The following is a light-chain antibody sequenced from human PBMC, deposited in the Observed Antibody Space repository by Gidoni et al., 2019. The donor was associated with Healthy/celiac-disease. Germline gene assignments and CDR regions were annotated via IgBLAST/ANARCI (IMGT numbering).Light chain of an antibody. Sequence: DIQMTQSPSSLSASEGDRVTITCRASQRISNDLGWYPQKPGTAPKRLIYAASSVQRRVPSRCSGSGSWTESTRTSSSLHPDDFATYYFLRHKSYPRTFGQGTKVEIK. CDR2: AAS. CDR1: QRISND. CDR3: LRHKSYPRT. J-gene: IGKJ1*01. V-gene: IGKV1-17*01.